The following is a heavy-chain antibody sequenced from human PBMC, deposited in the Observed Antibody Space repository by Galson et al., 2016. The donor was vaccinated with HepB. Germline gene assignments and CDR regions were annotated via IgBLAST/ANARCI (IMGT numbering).Heavy chain of an antibody. V-gene: IGHV3-9*01. Sequence: SLRLSCAASGFSFDVFAMHWVRQAPGKGLEWVSGISRNSGDIAYADSVKGRFTISRGNVNNSLYLQMNSLREEDTALYYCAKDREAGGYSYGFLFDHWGQGAQVTVSS. CDR2: ISRNSGDI. J-gene: IGHJ4*02. CDR1: GFSFDVFA. CDR3: AKDREAGGYSYGFLFDH. D-gene: IGHD5-18*01.